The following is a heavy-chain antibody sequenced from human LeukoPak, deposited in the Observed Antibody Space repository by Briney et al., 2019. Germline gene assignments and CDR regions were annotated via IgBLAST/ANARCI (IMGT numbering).Heavy chain of an antibody. CDR1: GYTFTSYG. CDR2: ISAYNGNT. Sequence: ASVKVSCKASGYTFTSYGISWVRQAPGQGLEWMGWISAYNGNTNYAQKLQGRVTMTTDTSTSTAYMELRSLRSDDTAVYYCARGGYDFWSGYTTFDPWAREPWSPSPQ. V-gene: IGHV1-18*01. CDR3: ARGGYDFWSGYTTFDP. D-gene: IGHD3-3*01. J-gene: IGHJ5*02.